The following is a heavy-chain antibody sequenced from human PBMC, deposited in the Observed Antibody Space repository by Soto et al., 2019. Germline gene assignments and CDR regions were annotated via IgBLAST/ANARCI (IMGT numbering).Heavy chain of an antibody. CDR1: GFTVSNNY. Sequence: EVQLVESGGGLIQPGGSLRLSCAVSGFTVSNNYMSWVRQAPGKGLEGVSVIYSGGYTAYGDSVKGRFTISRDNSKNTINLQIKSLGARHPAFFYWATHPGGGGYWGQGTLVTVSS. D-gene: IGHD3-10*01. V-gene: IGHV3-53*01. CDR3: ATHPGGGGY. CDR2: IYSGGYT. J-gene: IGHJ4*02.